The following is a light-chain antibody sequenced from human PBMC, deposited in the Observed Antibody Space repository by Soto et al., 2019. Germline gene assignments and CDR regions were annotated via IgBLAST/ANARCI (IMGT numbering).Light chain of an antibody. CDR2: EVH. CDR1: ISDIGSHNY. Sequence: QYLLTHPASVSWSPGESITVSCSGSISDIGSHNYVSWYRQYPGDAPRLLIYEVHYRPSGVSSRFSGSKSGNTASLTISGLQAADEADYYCASYLTTSPLEVFGTGTKVTVL. J-gene: IGLJ1*01. CDR3: ASYLTTSPLEV. V-gene: IGLV2-14*01.